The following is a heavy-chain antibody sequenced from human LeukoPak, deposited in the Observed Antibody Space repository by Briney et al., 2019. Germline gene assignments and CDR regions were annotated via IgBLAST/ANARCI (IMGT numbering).Heavy chain of an antibody. J-gene: IGHJ3*02. Sequence: GGSLRLSCAASGFTVSSSYMSWARQAPGRGLEWVSVIYSGGSTYYADSVKGRFTISRDNSRNTLYLQMNSLRAEDTAVYYCARETITMIVVGGDAFDIWGQGTMVTVSS. CDR3: ARETITMIVVGGDAFDI. CDR2: IYSGGST. V-gene: IGHV3-66*02. D-gene: IGHD3-22*01. CDR1: GFTVSSSY.